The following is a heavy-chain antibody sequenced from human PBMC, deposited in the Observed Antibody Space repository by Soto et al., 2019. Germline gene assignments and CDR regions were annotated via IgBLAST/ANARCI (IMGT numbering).Heavy chain of an antibody. CDR2: VGNYNGNT. V-gene: IGHV1-18*01. D-gene: IGHD6-19*01. Sequence: ASVKVSCKASGYTFSSSGVSWVRQAPGQGLEWMGWVGNYNGNTNYAQMFQGRVTMTTDTSTSTAYMELRSLRCDDTAVYYCARVTLPPLAVAGDFDYWG. J-gene: IGHJ4*01. CDR1: GYTFSSSG. CDR3: ARVTLPPLAVAGDFDY.